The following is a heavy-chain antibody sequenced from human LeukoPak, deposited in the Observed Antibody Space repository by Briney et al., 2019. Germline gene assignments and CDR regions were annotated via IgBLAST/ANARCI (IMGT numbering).Heavy chain of an antibody. Sequence: ASVKVSCKASGYTFTSYGISWVRQAPGQGLEWMGWISAYNGNTNYAQKLQGRVTMTRNTSISTAYMELSSLRSEDTAVYYCARAVAGYFDYWGQGTLVTVSS. CDR3: ARAVAGYFDY. CDR2: ISAYNGNT. D-gene: IGHD6-19*01. J-gene: IGHJ4*02. CDR1: GYTFTSYG. V-gene: IGHV1-18*01.